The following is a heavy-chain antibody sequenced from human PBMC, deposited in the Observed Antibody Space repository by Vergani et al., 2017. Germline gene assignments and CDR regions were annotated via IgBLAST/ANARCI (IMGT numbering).Heavy chain of an antibody. V-gene: IGHV5-51*01. CDR3: ARHRGWGLVVVAATPWYYYYGMDV. J-gene: IGHJ6*02. CDR2: IYPGDSYT. CDR1: GYSFTSYW. Sequence: EVQLVESGGGLVKPGKSLKISCKGSGYSFTSYWIGWVRQMPGKGLEWMGIIYPGDSYTRYSPSFQGQVTISADKSISTAYLQWSSLKASDTAMYYCARHRGWGLVVVAATPWYYYYGMDVWGQGTTVTVSS. D-gene: IGHD2-15*01.